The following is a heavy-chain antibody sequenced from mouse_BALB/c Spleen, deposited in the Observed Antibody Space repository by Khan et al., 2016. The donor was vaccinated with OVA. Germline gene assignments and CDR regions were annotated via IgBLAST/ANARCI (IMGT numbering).Heavy chain of an antibody. CDR2: INPSTGYS. CDR3: ARCPLLRQSAFAY. CDR1: GYTFTSYW. Sequence: QVQLKQSGAELAKPGASVKMSCKASGYTFTSYWIHWVKQRPGQDVDWIGYINPSTGYSDYNQKFKDKATLTADRSSSTVYMQLSSLTSEDSAVYYCARCPLLRQSAFAYWGQGTLVTVSA. D-gene: IGHD1-2*01. V-gene: IGHV1-7*01. J-gene: IGHJ3*01.